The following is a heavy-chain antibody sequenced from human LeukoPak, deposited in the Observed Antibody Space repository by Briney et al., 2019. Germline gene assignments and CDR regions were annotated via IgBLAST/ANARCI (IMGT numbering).Heavy chain of an antibody. V-gene: IGHV3-33*01. J-gene: IGHJ6*04. CDR1: GFTFSSYG. CDR3: ARDGTYCSGGSCDYYGMDV. CDR2: IWYDGSNK. D-gene: IGHD2-15*01. Sequence: PGGSLRLSCAASGFTFSSYGMHWVRQAPGKGLEWVAVIWYDGSNKYYADSVKGRFTISRDNSKNTLYLQMNSLRAEDTAVYYCARDGTYCSGGSCDYYGMDVWGKGTMVTVSS.